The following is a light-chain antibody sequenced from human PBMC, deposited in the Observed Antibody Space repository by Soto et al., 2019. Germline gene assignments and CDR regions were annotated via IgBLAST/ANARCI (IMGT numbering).Light chain of an antibody. Sequence: QSALTQPPSASGSPGQSVTISCIGTSSDVGGYNYVSWYQQHPGKAPKLMIYEVSKRPSGVPDRFSGSKSGNTASLTVSGLQGDDEAEYYCSTYAASNNLGVFGGGTKLTVL. J-gene: IGLJ2*01. CDR1: SSDVGGYNY. V-gene: IGLV2-8*01. CDR2: EVS. CDR3: STYAASNNLGV.